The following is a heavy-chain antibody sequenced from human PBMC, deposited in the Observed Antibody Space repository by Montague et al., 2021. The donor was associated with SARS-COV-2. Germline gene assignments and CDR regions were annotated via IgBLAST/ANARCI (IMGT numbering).Heavy chain of an antibody. Sequence: SLRLSCAASGFTFGDYGMSWVRQAPGKGLEWVAGINWNGGSTGYADSVKGRFTISRDNAKNSLYLRMNSLRAEDTAVYYCASLGYYGSGTHVEYWGQGTLVTVSS. J-gene: IGHJ4*02. V-gene: IGHV3-20*04. CDR3: ASLGYYGSGTHVEY. D-gene: IGHD3-10*01. CDR1: GFTFGDYG. CDR2: INWNGGST.